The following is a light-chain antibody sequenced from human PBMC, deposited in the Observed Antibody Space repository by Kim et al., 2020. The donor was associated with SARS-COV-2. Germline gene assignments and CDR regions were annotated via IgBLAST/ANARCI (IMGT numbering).Light chain of an antibody. V-gene: IGKV3-20*01. Sequence: TSTAGKIVSRSGLAWCKQKPGQAPRLLIYGASSMASGMLARFSGSGSGTEFSFIISRLEPVEITEYFCQQNGSIPVTFGGGTKVDIK. J-gene: IGKJ4*01. CDR2: GAS. CDR1: KIVSRSG. CDR3: QQNGSIPVT.